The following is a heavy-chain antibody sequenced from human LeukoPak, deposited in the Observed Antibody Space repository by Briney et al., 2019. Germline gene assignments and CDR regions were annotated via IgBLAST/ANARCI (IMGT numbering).Heavy chain of an antibody. Sequence: SGPTLVNPTQTLTLTCTSSGFSLSTSGVGVGWIRQPPGKALEWLALIYWNDDNRYSPSLRTRLTITKDTSKNQVVLTMTNMDPVDTATYYCAHYGDYRFMYYFDYWGQGTLVTVSS. D-gene: IGHD4-17*01. CDR2: IYWNDDN. CDR1: GFSLSTSGVG. V-gene: IGHV2-5*01. CDR3: AHYGDYRFMYYFDY. J-gene: IGHJ4*02.